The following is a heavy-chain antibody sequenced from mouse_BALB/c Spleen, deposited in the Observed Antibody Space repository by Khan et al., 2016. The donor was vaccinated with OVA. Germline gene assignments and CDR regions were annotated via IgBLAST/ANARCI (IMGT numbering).Heavy chain of an antibody. CDR1: GYTFTSYW. CDR2: TNPTNGRT. V-gene: IGHV1S81*02. J-gene: IGHJ2*01. CDR3: ARIKKIVATYFDY. Sequence: QIQLVQSGAELVKAGASVKMSCKASGYTFTSYWMHWVKQRLGQGLEWFAETNPTNGRTYYNEKFKSKATLTVDKSSSTAYMLLSGPPFEDSVVYYCARIKKIVATYFDYWGQGTTLTVSS. D-gene: IGHD1-1*01.